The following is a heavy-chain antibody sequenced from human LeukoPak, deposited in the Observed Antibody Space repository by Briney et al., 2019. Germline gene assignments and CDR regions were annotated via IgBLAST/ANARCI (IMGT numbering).Heavy chain of an antibody. D-gene: IGHD3-9*01. Sequence: GGSLRLSCAASGFTFDDYAMHWVRQAPGKGLEWVSLISWDGGSTYYADSVKGRFTISRDNSKNSLYLQMNSLRAEDTALYYCAKDIRGYYDILTGHYGMDVWGQGTTVTVSS. CDR3: AKDIRGYYDILTGHYGMDV. CDR1: GFTFDDYA. J-gene: IGHJ6*02. V-gene: IGHV3-43D*03. CDR2: ISWDGGST.